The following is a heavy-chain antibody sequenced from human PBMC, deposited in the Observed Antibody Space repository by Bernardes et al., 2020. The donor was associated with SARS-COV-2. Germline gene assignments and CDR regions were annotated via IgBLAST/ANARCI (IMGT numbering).Heavy chain of an antibody. Sequence: GGTLRLSCASSGFTFSSYTMNWVRKSPAKGLEWVASVSGSSSDINYADSVKGRFTISRDNANNSLFLQMHNLRVEDTAVYYCATNPGLVVDSWGQGTRVTVSS. D-gene: IGHD3-16*01. CDR1: GFTFSSYT. CDR2: VSGSSSDI. CDR3: ATNPGLVVDS. J-gene: IGHJ5*01. V-gene: IGHV3-21*01.